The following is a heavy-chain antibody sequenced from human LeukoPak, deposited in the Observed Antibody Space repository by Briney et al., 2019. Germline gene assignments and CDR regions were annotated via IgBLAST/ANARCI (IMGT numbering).Heavy chain of an antibody. J-gene: IGHJ3*02. D-gene: IGHD6-13*01. Sequence: GGSLRLSCAASGFTFDDYAMHWVRQAPGKGLEWVSGISWKSGSIGYADSVKGRFTISRDNAKNSLYLQMNSLRAEDTALYYCAKDMRSSSWYYAFDIWGQGTMVTVSS. V-gene: IGHV3-9*01. CDR3: AKDMRSSSWYYAFDI. CDR2: ISWKSGSI. CDR1: GFTFDDYA.